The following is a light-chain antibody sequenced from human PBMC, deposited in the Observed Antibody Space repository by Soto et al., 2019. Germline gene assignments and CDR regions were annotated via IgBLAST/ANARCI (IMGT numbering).Light chain of an antibody. J-gene: IGKJ4*01. CDR1: LGISVH. V-gene: IGKV1-9*01. Sequence: ADRLTMTCRASLGISVHLAWYQQKPGRVPRLLIYSASSLQCGVPSRFSGSGSGTEFTLTISSLQPEDFASYYCQQLDRYPFTFGGGTKVEI. CDR2: SAS. CDR3: QQLDRYPFT.